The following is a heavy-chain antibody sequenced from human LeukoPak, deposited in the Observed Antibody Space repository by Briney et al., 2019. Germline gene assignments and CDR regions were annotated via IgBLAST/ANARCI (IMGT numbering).Heavy chain of an antibody. J-gene: IGHJ6*03. CDR1: GFTFSGYW. CDR3: ARMVFLYCTSTRCSDYYYYYMDV. Sequence: AGSLRLSCAASGFTFSGYWMSWVRQAPGKGLEWVANIKQDGSEKYYVDSVKGRFTISRDNAKNSLDLQMNSLRAEDTAVYYCARMVFLYCTSTRCSDYYYYYMDVWGKGTTVTVSS. D-gene: IGHD2-2*01. V-gene: IGHV3-7*01. CDR2: IKQDGSEK.